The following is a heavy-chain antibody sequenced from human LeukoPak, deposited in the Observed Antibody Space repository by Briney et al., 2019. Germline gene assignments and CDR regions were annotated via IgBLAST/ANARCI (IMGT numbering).Heavy chain of an antibody. J-gene: IGHJ4*02. D-gene: IGHD3-22*01. V-gene: IGHV1-69*04. CDR1: GGTFSSYA. CDR3: AREGGTYYDSTYYFDY. Sequence: ASVKVSCKASGGTFSSYAISWVRQAPGQGLEWMGRIIPILGIANYAQKFQGRVTITADKSTSTAYMELSSLRSEDTAVYYCAREGGTYYDSTYYFDYWGQGTLVTVSS. CDR2: IIPILGIA.